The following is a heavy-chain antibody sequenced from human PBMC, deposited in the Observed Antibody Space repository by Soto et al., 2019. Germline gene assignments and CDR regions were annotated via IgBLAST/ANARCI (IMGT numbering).Heavy chain of an antibody. V-gene: IGHV4-38-2*01. Sequence: KASETLSLTCAASGYSISSGYYWGWIRQPPGKGLEWIGSIYHSGSTYYNPSLKSRVTISVDTSKNQFSLKLSSVTAADTAVYYCARVPENWFDPWGQGTLVTVSS. CDR1: GYSISSGYY. CDR2: IYHSGST. J-gene: IGHJ5*02. CDR3: ARVPENWFDP.